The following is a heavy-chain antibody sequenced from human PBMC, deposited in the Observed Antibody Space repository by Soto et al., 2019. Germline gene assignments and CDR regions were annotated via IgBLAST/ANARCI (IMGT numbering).Heavy chain of an antibody. CDR3: ARQGRNTKIVLVKHYAADF. Sequence: QLLLQEAGPRLVEPSETLSLTCTVSSGSISSTSYYWAWIRQPPGKGLEWIGAIYYDGTTYYTEYLKRRVSISVYTSKKQCSLRRNSVTAADTAVYFCARQGRNTKIVLVKHYAADFWGQGTAVTVSS. D-gene: IGHD3-22*01. J-gene: IGHJ6*02. V-gene: IGHV4-39*01. CDR1: SGSISSTSYY. CDR2: IYYDGTT.